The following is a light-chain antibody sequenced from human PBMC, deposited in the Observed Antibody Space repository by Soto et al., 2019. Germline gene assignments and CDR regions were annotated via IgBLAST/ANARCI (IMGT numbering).Light chain of an antibody. CDR3: QQRSNWPPYT. V-gene: IGKV3-11*01. CDR1: QSVSSY. Sequence: EIVLTQSPATLSLSPGERATISCRASQSVSSYLAWYQQKPGQAPRLLIYDASTRATGIPARFSGSGSGTDFTLTISSLETDDFAVYYCQQRSNWPPYTFGQGTKLEIK. CDR2: DAS. J-gene: IGKJ2*01.